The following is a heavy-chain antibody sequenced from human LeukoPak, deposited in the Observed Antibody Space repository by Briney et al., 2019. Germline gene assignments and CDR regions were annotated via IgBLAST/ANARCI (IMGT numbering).Heavy chain of an antibody. J-gene: IGHJ4*02. CDR3: ARDRIAVAFDY. Sequence: SETLSLTCTVSGGSISSSSYYWGWIRQPPGKGLEWIGSIYYSGSTYYNPSLKSRVTISVDTSKNQFSLKLSSVTAADTAVYYCARDRIAVAFDYWGQGTLVIVSS. CDR1: GGSISSSSYY. D-gene: IGHD6-19*01. V-gene: IGHV4-39*07. CDR2: IYYSGST.